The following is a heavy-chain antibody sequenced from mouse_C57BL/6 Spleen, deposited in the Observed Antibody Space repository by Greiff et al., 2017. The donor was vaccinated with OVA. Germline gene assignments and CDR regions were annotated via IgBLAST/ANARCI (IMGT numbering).Heavy chain of an antibody. J-gene: IGHJ4*01. CDR1: GYTFTSYW. CDR2: IYPGSGST. Sequence: QVQLQQPGAELVKPGASVKMSCKASGYTFTSYWITWVKQRPGQGLEWIGDIYPGSGSTNYNEKLKSKATLTVDTASSTAYMQLSSLTSADSAVYYCARESLDAMDYWGQGTSVTVSS. D-gene: IGHD6-1*01. V-gene: IGHV1-55*01. CDR3: ARESLDAMDY.